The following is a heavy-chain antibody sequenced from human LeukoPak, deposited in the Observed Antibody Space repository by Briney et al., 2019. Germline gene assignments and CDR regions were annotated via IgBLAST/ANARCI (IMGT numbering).Heavy chain of an antibody. CDR2: IIPILGIA. Sequence: SVKVSCKASGGTFSSYTISWVRQAPGQGLEWMGRIIPILGIANYAQKFQGRVTITADKPTSTAYMELSSLRSEDTAVYYCASMGIAVAGWNTYYFDYWGQGTLVTVSS. D-gene: IGHD6-19*01. J-gene: IGHJ4*02. CDR3: ASMGIAVAGWNTYYFDY. CDR1: GGTFSSYT. V-gene: IGHV1-69*02.